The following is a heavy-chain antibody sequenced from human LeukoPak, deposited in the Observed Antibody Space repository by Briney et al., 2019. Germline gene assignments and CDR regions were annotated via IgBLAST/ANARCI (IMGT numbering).Heavy chain of an antibody. V-gene: IGHV3-74*01. D-gene: IGHD2-21*01. J-gene: IGHJ4*02. CDR1: GFTFSSYW. Sequence: GGSLRLSCAASGFTFSSYWMHSVRQAPGKGLVWVSRINSDGSSTSYADSVKGRFTISRDNAKNTLYLQMNSLRAGDTAVYYCASPASVARGAGQTTFDYWGQGTLVTVSS. CDR3: ASPASVARGAGQTTFDY. CDR2: INSDGSST.